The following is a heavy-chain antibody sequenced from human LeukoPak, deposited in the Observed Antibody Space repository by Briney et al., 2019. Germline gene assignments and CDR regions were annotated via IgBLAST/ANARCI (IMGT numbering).Heavy chain of an antibody. CDR1: GNSVSSGTDY. Sequence: PSQTLSLTCSVSGNSVSSGTDYWSWIRPPAGKGLEWIRRICTTANTDHTPSLTSRVSISLDTSKNQVSLKLMSVTAADTAVYYCAREVFLWFGVPTSKGFYYFYTDVWGKGTTVTVSS. J-gene: IGHJ6*03. CDR3: AREVFLWFGVPTSKGFYYFYTDV. CDR2: ICTTANT. D-gene: IGHD3-10*01. V-gene: IGHV4-61*02.